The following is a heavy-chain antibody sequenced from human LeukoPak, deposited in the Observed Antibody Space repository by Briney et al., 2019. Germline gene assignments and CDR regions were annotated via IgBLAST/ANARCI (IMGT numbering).Heavy chain of an antibody. CDR2: IKSEGTYS. CDR3: VRDDDYYSVDY. V-gene: IGHV3-74*01. D-gene: IGHD4/OR15-4a*01. J-gene: IGHJ4*02. Sequence: GGSLRLSCAASGFTFSSHWMHWVRQAPGKGLVCVARIKSEGTYSDYGGAVRGRFTISRDNAKDTLYLQMNSLRAEDTAIYYCVRDDDYYSVDYWGQGTLVTVSS. CDR1: GFTFSSHW.